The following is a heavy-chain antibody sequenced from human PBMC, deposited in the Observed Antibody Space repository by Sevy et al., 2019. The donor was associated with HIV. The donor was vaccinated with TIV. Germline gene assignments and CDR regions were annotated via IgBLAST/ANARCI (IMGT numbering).Heavy chain of an antibody. D-gene: IGHD4-17*01. CDR3: AREGPDDYGDYGTAFDI. Sequence: GGSLRLSCAASGFTFSSYWMSWVRQAPGKGLEWVANIKQDGSEKYYVDSVKGRFTISRDNAKNSLYLQMNSLRAEVTAVYYCAREGPDDYGDYGTAFDIWGQGTMVTVSS. CDR2: IKQDGSEK. J-gene: IGHJ3*02. CDR1: GFTFSSYW. V-gene: IGHV3-7*01.